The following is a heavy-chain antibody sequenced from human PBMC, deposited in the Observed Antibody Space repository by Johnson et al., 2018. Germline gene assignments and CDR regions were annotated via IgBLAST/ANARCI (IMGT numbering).Heavy chain of an antibody. CDR3: ARDSGVVVNYYYYYYMDG. Sequence: QVQLVESGGGVVQPGRSLRLSCAASGFTFSSYAMHWVRQAPGKGLEWVAVISYDGSNKYYADSVKGRFTISRDNSKNTLYLQMNSLRAEDTAVYYWARDSGVVVNYYYYYYMDGCGKGTTVTVSS. V-gene: IGHV3-30-3*01. CDR2: ISYDGSNK. J-gene: IGHJ6*03. CDR1: GFTFSSYA. D-gene: IGHD2-15*01.